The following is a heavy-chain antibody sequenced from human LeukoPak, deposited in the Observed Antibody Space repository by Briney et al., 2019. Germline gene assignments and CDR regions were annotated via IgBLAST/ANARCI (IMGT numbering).Heavy chain of an antibody. CDR1: GFTFSSYG. D-gene: IGHD6-13*01. Sequence: PGRSLRLSCAASGFTFSSYGMHWVRQAPGKGLEWVAVIWYDGSNKYYADSVKGRFTISRDNSKNTLYLQMNSLRAEDTAVYCCARGFIAAAGTNSAFDIWGQGTMVTVSS. J-gene: IGHJ3*02. CDR2: IWYDGSNK. V-gene: IGHV3-33*01. CDR3: ARGFIAAAGTNSAFDI.